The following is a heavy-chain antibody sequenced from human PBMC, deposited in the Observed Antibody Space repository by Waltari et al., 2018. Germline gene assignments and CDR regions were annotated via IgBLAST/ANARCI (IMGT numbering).Heavy chain of an antibody. CDR1: GGSISRSAYY. J-gene: IGHJ3*02. CDR3: ARRGDWLPLDAFDI. V-gene: IGHV4-39*02. CDR2: IYPGGDT. Sequence: QLQLQESGPGLVKSSETLSLTCTVSGGSISRSAYYWVWLRQPPGKELEWIGSIYPGGDTYYHSSLESRVRLSVDRSSNHFSMRLRSVTAADTAVYYCARRGDWLPLDAFDIWGQGTVVTVS. D-gene: IGHD2-15*01.